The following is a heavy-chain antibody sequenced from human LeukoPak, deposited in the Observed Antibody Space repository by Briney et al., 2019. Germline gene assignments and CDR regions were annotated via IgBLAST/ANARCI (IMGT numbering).Heavy chain of an antibody. D-gene: IGHD3-22*01. CDR2: ISATGDRT. Sequence: GGSLRLSCAASGFTFSGYTMSWVRQAPEKGLEWISAISATGDRTYYAESVKGRFTISRDNSKNTMHLQMNSLRAEDTALYYCARDFYDSSGYYYDYWGLGTLVTVSS. V-gene: IGHV3-23*01. J-gene: IGHJ4*02. CDR1: GFTFSGYT. CDR3: ARDFYDSSGYYYDY.